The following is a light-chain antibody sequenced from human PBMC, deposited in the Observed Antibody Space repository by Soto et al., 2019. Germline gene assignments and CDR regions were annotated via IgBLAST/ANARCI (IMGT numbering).Light chain of an antibody. Sequence: VLTQPPSVSVAPGKTARITCGGNNIGSKSVHWYQQKPGQAPVLVIYYDNDRPSGIPERFSGSNSGNTATLTISRVEAGDEADYYCQVWDSSSDHVVFGGGTKLTVL. CDR2: YDN. CDR1: NIGSKS. V-gene: IGLV3-21*04. CDR3: QVWDSSSDHVV. J-gene: IGLJ2*01.